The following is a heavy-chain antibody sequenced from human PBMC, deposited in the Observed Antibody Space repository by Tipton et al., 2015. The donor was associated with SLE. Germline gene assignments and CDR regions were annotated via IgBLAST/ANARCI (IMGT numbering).Heavy chain of an antibody. Sequence: TLSLTCTVSGGSISSGSYYWSWIRQPAGKGLEWIGRIYTSGSTNYNPSLKSRVTISVDTSKNQFSLKLSSVTAADTAVYYCARQGPIAAARGNWFDPWGQGTLVTVSS. CDR2: IYTSGST. V-gene: IGHV4-61*02. D-gene: IGHD6-13*01. CDR3: ARQGPIAAARGNWFDP. J-gene: IGHJ5*02. CDR1: GGSISSGSYY.